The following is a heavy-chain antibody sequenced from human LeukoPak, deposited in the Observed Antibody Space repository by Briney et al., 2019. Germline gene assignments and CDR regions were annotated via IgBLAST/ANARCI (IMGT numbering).Heavy chain of an antibody. D-gene: IGHD6-19*01. CDR3: ARRRWLVRSWFDP. CDR1: GGSISSSSYY. CDR2: IYYSGST. Sequence: SETLSLTCTVSGGSISSSSYYWGWIRQPPGKGLEWIGSIYYSGSTYYNPSLKSRVTISVDTSKNQFSLKLSSVTAADTAVYYCARRRWLVRSWFDPWGQGTLVTVSS. V-gene: IGHV4-39*01. J-gene: IGHJ5*02.